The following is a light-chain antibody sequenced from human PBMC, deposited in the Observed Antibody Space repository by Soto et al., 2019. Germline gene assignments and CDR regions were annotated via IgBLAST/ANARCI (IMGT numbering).Light chain of an antibody. CDR2: RAS. V-gene: IGKV1-5*03. CDR3: QQYDSYPWT. J-gene: IGKJ1*01. CDR1: QSISTW. Sequence: DIQMTQSPSSLSASAGDRVTITCRASQSISTWLAWFQQKPGKAPKLLIYRASSLEGGAPSRFSGSGSGTEFTLTISSLQPDDFATYYCQQYDSYPWTFGQGTKVDIK.